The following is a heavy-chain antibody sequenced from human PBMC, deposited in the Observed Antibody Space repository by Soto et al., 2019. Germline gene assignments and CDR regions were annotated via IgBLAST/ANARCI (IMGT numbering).Heavy chain of an antibody. D-gene: IGHD1-1*01. CDR2: IIPVLGTP. CDR1: GGTFTSTA. V-gene: IGHV1-69*01. CDR3: APSAGLVQLLNYYVWIV. J-gene: IGHJ6*02. Sequence: QVHLVQSSAEVKKPGSSVKVYCKASGGTFTSTAFSWLRQAPGQGLEWMGGIIPVLGTPKYAQKFQARVTITADSSTTTVHMALSSLRSEETAVYYSAPSAGLVQLLNYYVWIVCGQWTTVTVSS.